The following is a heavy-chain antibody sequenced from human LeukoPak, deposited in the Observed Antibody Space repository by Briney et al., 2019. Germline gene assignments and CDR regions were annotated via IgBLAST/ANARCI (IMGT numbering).Heavy chain of an antibody. Sequence: GGSLRLSCAASRFTFSSYDMSWVRQAPGKGLEWVSSISSSSSNIYYADSVKGRFTISRDNAKNSLYLQMNSLRVEDTAVYYCARDLGYSSSWYDYWGQGTLVTVSS. CDR3: ARDLGYSSSWYDY. J-gene: IGHJ4*02. V-gene: IGHV3-21*01. D-gene: IGHD6-13*01. CDR1: RFTFSSYD. CDR2: ISSSSSNI.